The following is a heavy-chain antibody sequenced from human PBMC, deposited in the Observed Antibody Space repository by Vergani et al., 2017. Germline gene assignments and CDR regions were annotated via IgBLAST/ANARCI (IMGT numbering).Heavy chain of an antibody. D-gene: IGHD2-15*01. Sequence: QVQLQQWGAGLLKPSETLSLTCAVYGGSFSGYYWSWIRQPPGKGLEWIGYIYYSGSTNYNPSLKSRVAISVDTSKNQFSLKLSSVTAADTSVYYCARQVVVVAATYYYYYMDVWGKGTTVTVSS. CDR3: ARQVVVVAATYYYYYMDV. V-gene: IGHV4-34*11. CDR1: GGSFSGYY. J-gene: IGHJ6*03. CDR2: IYYSGST.